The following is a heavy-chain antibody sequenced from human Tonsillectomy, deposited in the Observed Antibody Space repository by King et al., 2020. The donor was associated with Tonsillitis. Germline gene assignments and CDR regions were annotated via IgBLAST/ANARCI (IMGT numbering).Heavy chain of an antibody. V-gene: IGHV3-48*03. CDR3: ARKGIDYYDSSGYYRVDAFDI. CDR1: GFTFSSYE. CDR2: ISSSGSTI. J-gene: IGHJ3*02. Sequence: QLVQSGGGLVQPGGSLRLSCAASGFTFSSYEMNWVRQAPGKGLEWVSYISSSGSTIYYADSVKGRFTISRDNAKNSLYLQMNSLRAEDTAVYYGARKGIDYYDSSGYYRVDAFDIWGQGTMVTVSS. D-gene: IGHD3-22*01.